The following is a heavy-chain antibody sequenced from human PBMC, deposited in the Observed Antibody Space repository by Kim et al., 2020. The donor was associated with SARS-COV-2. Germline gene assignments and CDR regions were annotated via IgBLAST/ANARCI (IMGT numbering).Heavy chain of an antibody. D-gene: IGHD3-22*01. V-gene: IGHV3-15*01. J-gene: IGHJ4*02. Sequence: DYAAPVKGRFTISRDDSKNTLYLQMNSLKTEDTAVYYCTTGGDDSSGYNNWGQGTLVTVSS. CDR3: TTGGDDSSGYNN.